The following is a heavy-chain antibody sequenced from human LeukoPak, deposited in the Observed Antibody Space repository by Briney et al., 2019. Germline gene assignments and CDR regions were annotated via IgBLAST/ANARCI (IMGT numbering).Heavy chain of an antibody. CDR3: ARVSSGWYYDY. V-gene: IGHV3-30*09. J-gene: IGHJ4*02. D-gene: IGHD6-19*01. CDR2: ISYDGSNK. Sequence: GGSLRLSCATSGFTFSSYAMHWVRQAPGKGLEWVAVISYDGSNKYYADSVKGRFAISRDNSKNTLYLQMNRLRAEDTAVYYCARVSSGWYYDYWGQGTLVTVSS. CDR1: GFTFSSYA.